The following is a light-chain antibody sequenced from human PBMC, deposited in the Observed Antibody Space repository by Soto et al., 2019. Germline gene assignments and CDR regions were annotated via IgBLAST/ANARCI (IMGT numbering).Light chain of an antibody. CDR1: QSIRSY. CDR2: AAS. J-gene: IGKJ5*01. CDR3: QQSYSTPIT. V-gene: IGKV1-39*01. Sequence: IQMTHSXSSLSASVGDRVNITCRAVQSIRSYLNWYQQKPGXXPXXXXYAASSLQSGGPSRFSGSGSGTDFTLTISSLQPEDFATYYCQQSYSTPITFGQGTRLEIK.